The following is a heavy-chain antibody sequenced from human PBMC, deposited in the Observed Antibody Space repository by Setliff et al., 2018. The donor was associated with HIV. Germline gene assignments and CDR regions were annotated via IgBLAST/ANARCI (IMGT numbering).Heavy chain of an antibody. CDR2: ISAYNGNT. J-gene: IGHJ4*02. CDR3: ARDRGTTVVTPVDY. Sequence: ASVKVSCKASGYTFTSYGISWVRQAPGQGLEWMGWISAYNGNTNYAQKLQGRVTMTTDTSTSTAYMELRSLRSDDTAVYYCARDRGTTVVTPVDYWGQGTLVTVSS. CDR1: GYTFTSYG. D-gene: IGHD4-17*01. V-gene: IGHV1-18*01.